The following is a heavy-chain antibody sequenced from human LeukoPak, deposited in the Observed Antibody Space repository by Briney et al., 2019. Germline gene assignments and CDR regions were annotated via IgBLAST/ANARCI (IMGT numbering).Heavy chain of an antibody. Sequence: SETLSLTCTVSGVSITTSGFYYSWIRQPPGKGLEWLGYIYRSGGTFYDPSLKSRISISIDRPKNQFSLKMNSVSAADTAVYYCARGTNPLYNWQHEGFDYWGQGALIAVSS. V-gene: IGHV4-30-2*01. CDR1: GVSITTSGFY. CDR3: ARGTNPLYNWQHEGFDY. CDR2: IYRSGGT. J-gene: IGHJ4*02. D-gene: IGHD1-20*01.